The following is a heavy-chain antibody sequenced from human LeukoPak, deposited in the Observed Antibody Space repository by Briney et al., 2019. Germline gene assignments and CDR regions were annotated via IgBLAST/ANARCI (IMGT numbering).Heavy chain of an antibody. Sequence: SETLSLTCTVSGGSTSSYYWSWIRQPPGKGLEWIGYIQNSGNSNFNPSLKSRVTISLDTSKNQFSLDLNSVTAADTAMYYCARGRITIFGVITPHFDNWGQGTLVTVSS. CDR2: IQNSGNS. CDR1: GGSTSSYY. D-gene: IGHD3-3*01. CDR3: ARGRITIFGVITPHFDN. V-gene: IGHV4-59*01. J-gene: IGHJ4*02.